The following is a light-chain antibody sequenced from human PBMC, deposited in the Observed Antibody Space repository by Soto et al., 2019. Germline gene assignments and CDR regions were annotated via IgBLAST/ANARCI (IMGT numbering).Light chain of an antibody. J-gene: IGKJ1*01. V-gene: IGKV3-20*01. CDR2: GAS. CDR3: QRYDSLRT. Sequence: EIVLTQSPGTLSFSPGERATLSCRSSQSVSSSYLAWYQQKPGQAPRLLIYGASNRATGIPDRFSGSGSGTDFTLTITRLEPEDFAMYYCQRYDSLRTFGQGTTGDIK. CDR1: QSVSSSY.